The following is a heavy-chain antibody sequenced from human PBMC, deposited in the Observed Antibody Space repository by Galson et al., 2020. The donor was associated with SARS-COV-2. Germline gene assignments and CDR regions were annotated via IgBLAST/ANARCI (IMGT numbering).Heavy chain of an antibody. CDR2: IYYIGNT. V-gene: IGHV4-31*03. D-gene: IGHD5-12*01. CDR1: GGSISTGGYY. J-gene: IGHJ3*01. Sequence: ASETLSLTCNVSGGSISTGGYYWTWIRQRPGKALEWIGHIYYIGNTYHNPSLKSRLTISRDMSKKQFSLNLSSVTAADTAIYYCASGQMASDAFDVWGQGTMVTVS. CDR3: ASGQMASDAFDV.